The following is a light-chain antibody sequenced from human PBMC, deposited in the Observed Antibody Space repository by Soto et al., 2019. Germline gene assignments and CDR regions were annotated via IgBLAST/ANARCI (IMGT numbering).Light chain of an antibody. CDR3: CSYAGTYRNVYL. J-gene: IGLJ1*01. Sequence: QSVLTQPPSVSAAPGQKVTISCSGSSSNIGNNYVSWYQQLPGTAPKLLIYDNNKRPSGIPDRFSGSKSGTSATLGITGLQTGDEADYYCCSYAGTYRNVYLFGTGTKVTVL. CDR1: SSNIGNNY. V-gene: IGLV1-51*01. CDR2: DNN.